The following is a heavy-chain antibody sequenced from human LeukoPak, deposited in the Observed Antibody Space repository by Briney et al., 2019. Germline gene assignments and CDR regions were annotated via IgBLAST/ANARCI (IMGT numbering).Heavy chain of an antibody. D-gene: IGHD3-3*01. CDR3: ARTVLHYDFWSGYYGPDAGYYFDY. V-gene: IGHV1-2*02. Sequence: ASVKVSCKASGYTFTGYYMHWVRQAPGQGLEWMGWINPNSGGTNYAQKFQGRVTMTRDTSISTAYMELGRLRSDDTAVYYCARTVLHYDFWSGYYGPDAGYYFDYWGQGTLVTVSS. J-gene: IGHJ4*02. CDR1: GYTFTGYY. CDR2: INPNSGGT.